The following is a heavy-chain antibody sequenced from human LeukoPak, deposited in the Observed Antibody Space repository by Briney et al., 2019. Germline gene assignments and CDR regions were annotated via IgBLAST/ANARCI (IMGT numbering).Heavy chain of an antibody. CDR3: ARPDCSSTSCHFDY. CDR2: IYYSGST. J-gene: IGHJ4*02. D-gene: IGHD2-2*01. V-gene: IGHV4-59*05. Sequence: SETLSLTCTVSGGSISSYYWSWIRQPPGKGLEWIGSIYYSGSTYYNPSLKSRVTISVDTSKNQFSLKLSSVTAADTAVYYCARPDCSSTSCHFDYWGQGTLVTVSS. CDR1: GGSISSYY.